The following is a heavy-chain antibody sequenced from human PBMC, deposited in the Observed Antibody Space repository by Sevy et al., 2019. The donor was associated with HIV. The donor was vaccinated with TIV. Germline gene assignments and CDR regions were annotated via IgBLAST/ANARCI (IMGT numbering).Heavy chain of an antibody. CDR3: AKDLAGPGRRYFDS. J-gene: IGHJ4*02. CDR2: IRYDGSDK. V-gene: IGHV3-30*02. Sequence: GGSLRLSCAASGFTFTNYGMHWVHQVPGRGLEWVTFIRYDGSDKYYAASVKGRFTISRDDSKNTLYLQMDSLRPEDTAIYYCAKDLAGPGRRYFDSWGQRTLVTVSS. D-gene: IGHD6-13*01. CDR1: GFTFTNYG.